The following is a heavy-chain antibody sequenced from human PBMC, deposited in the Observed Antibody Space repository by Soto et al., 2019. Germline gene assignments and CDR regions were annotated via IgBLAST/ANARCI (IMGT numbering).Heavy chain of an antibody. Sequence: GASVKVSCKASGDTFSTYTINWVRQATRQGLEWMGWMNPNSGNTGYAQKFQGRVTMTRNTSISTAYMELSSLRSEDTAVYYCARRGYSSSWYYYYYYGMDVWGQGTTVTVSS. V-gene: IGHV1-8*01. D-gene: IGHD6-13*01. J-gene: IGHJ6*02. CDR3: ARRGYSSSWYYYYYYGMDV. CDR2: MNPNSGNT. CDR1: GDTFSTYT.